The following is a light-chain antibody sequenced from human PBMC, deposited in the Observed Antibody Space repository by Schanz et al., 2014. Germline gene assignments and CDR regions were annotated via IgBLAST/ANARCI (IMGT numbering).Light chain of an antibody. CDR1: SSDVGGYNY. CDR3: NSYASSGGVV. Sequence: QSALTQPASVSGSPGQSITISCTGTSSDVGGYNYVSWYQHHPGKVPKLMIYDVSNRPSGVSNRFSGSKSGNTASLTISGXKAEDEADYYCNSYASSGGVVFGGGTKLTVL. J-gene: IGLJ2*01. CDR2: DVS. V-gene: IGLV2-14*03.